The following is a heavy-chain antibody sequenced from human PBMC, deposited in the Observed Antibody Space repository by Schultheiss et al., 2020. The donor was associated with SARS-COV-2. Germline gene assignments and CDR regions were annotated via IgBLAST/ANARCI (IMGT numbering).Heavy chain of an antibody. CDR2: INWNGGST. CDR3: VKDYEGQLPIFDY. V-gene: IGHV3-74*01. Sequence: GGSLRLSCAASGFTFSSYWMHWVRQAPGKGLVWVSRINWNGGSTWYADSVKGRFTISRDNSKNTLYLQMDTLRAEDTAVYYCVKDYEGQLPIFDYWGQGTLVTVSS. CDR1: GFTFSSYW. J-gene: IGHJ4*02. D-gene: IGHD2-2*01.